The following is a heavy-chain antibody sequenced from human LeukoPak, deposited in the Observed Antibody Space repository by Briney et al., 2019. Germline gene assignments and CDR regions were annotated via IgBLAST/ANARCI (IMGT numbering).Heavy chain of an antibody. D-gene: IGHD5-12*01. CDR2: IYPGDSET. Sequence: GESLKIPWQTPGYRFTGNWSARVRQMPGKGLEWMGIIYPGDSETRYSPSFQGQVTFSVDKSLRTAYVQWSSLKASETAMYDCARLISGQDFEVPFVYRGQRTLVTVS. J-gene: IGHJ4*02. V-gene: IGHV5-51*02. CDR1: GYRFTGNW. CDR3: ARLISGQDFEVPFVY.